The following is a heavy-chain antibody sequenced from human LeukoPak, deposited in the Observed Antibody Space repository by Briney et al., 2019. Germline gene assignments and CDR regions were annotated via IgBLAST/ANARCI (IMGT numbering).Heavy chain of an antibody. CDR1: GFTFDDYA. D-gene: IGHD3-10*01. V-gene: IGHV3-9*01. Sequence: PGRSLRLSCAASGFTFDDYAMHWVRQAPGKGLEWVSGISWNSGSIGYADSVKGRFTISRDNAKNSLYLQMNSLRAEDTALYYCASGGPPEAYWGQGTLVTVSS. CDR2: ISWNSGSI. J-gene: IGHJ4*02. CDR3: ASGGPPEAY.